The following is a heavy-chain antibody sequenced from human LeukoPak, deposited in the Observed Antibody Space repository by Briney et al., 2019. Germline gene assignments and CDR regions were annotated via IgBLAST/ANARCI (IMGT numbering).Heavy chain of an antibody. CDR3: AKSVYSYGLFHY. J-gene: IGHJ4*02. V-gene: IGHV3-23*01. D-gene: IGHD5-18*01. CDR1: GFTFSSYA. CDR2: ISGSLGST. Sequence: PGGSLRLSCAASGFTFSSYAMSWVRQAPGKGLECVSTISGSLGSTYYAGSVKGRFTISRDNSKDTLYLQMNSLRAEDTAVYYCAKSVYSYGLFHYWGQGTLVTVSS.